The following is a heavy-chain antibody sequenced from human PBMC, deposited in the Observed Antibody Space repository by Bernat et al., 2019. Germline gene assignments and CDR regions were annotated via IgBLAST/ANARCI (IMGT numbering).Heavy chain of an antibody. D-gene: IGHD3-22*01. V-gene: IGHV3-23*01. CDR2: ISGSGDST. CDR1: GFSFSSYA. Sequence: EVRALESGGGFLQPGGSLRLSCAASGFSFSSYAMSWVRQAPGQGLECVSTISGSGDSTFYANSVRGRFTISRDNSKNTVFLQMNSLRAEDTALSYCARQGSVYWHLESWGQGSLLTVSS. CDR3: ARQGSVYWHLES. J-gene: IGHJ4*02.